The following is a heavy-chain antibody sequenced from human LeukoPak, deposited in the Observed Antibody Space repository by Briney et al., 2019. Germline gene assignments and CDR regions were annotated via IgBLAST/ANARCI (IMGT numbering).Heavy chain of an antibody. D-gene: IGHD3-22*01. CDR1: GGSISSYY. Sequence: PSETLSLTCTVSGGSISSYYWSWIRQPPGKGLEWIGYIYYSGSTNYNPSLKSRVTISVDTSKNQFSLKLSSVTAADTAVYYCARGGYYDSSGKFDYWGQGTLVTVSS. V-gene: IGHV4-59*01. CDR2: IYYSGST. J-gene: IGHJ4*02. CDR3: ARGGYYDSSGKFDY.